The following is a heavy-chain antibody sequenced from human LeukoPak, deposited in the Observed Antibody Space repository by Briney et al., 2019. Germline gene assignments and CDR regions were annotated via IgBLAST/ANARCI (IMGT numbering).Heavy chain of an antibody. V-gene: IGHV2-70*01. CDR3: ARGSSHGFDY. Sequence: SGPALLKPTQTLTLTCTFSGFSLTTSGMCVSWIRQPPGKALEWLALIDWDDDKSYSTSLKTRLTISKDTSKNPVVLTMTNMDPVDTATYYCARGSSHGFDYWGQGTLVTVSS. J-gene: IGHJ4*02. CDR1: GFSLTTSGMC. CDR2: IDWDDDK.